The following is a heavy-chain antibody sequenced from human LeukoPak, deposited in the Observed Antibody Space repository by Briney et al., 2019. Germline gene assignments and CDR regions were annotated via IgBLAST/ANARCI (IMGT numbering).Heavy chain of an antibody. J-gene: IGHJ4*02. V-gene: IGHV5-51*01. CDR1: GYSFTSYW. CDR2: IYPGDSDT. CDR3: ARTSGDNDGNALYFDY. Sequence: GESLKISCKGSGYSFTSYWIGWVRQMPGKGLEWMGFIYPGDSDTRYSPSFQGQVTFSADQSISTAYLQWSSLKASDTAMYYCARTSGDNDGNALYFDYWGQGTLVTVSS. D-gene: IGHD4-23*01.